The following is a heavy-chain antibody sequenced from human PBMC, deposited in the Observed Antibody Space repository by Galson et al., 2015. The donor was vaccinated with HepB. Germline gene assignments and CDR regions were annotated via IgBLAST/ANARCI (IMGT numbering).Heavy chain of an antibody. J-gene: IGHJ5*02. D-gene: IGHD6-19*01. CDR2: INPSGGST. Sequence: SVKVSCKASGYTFTSYHMHWVRQAPGQGLEWMGIINPSGGSTSYAQKFQGRVTMTRDTSTSTVYMELSSLRSEDTAVYYCARDGEAVAGTGSWFDPWGQGTLVTVSS. CDR1: GYTFTSYH. V-gene: IGHV1-46*01. CDR3: ARDGEAVAGTGSWFDP.